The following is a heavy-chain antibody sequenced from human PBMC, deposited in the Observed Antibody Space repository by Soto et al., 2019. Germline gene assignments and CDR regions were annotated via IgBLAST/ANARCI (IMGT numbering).Heavy chain of an antibody. CDR3: ARDLGYCISTSCAENWFDP. CDR1: GGSISSYY. V-gene: IGHV4-59*01. D-gene: IGHD2-2*01. CDR2: IYYSGST. J-gene: IGHJ5*02. Sequence: SETLSLTCTVSGGSISSYYWIWIRQPPGKGLEWIGYIYYSGSTNYNPSLKSRVTISVDTSKNQFSLKLSSVTAADTAVYYCARDLGYCISTSCAENWFDPWGQGTLVTVSS.